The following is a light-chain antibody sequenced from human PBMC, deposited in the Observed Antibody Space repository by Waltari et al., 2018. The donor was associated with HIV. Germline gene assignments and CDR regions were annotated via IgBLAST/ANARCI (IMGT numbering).Light chain of an antibody. J-gene: IGKJ2*01. V-gene: IGKV4-1*01. CDR2: WAS. Sequence: DIVMTQSPDSLAMSLGERATINCKSSQSVLYSSNNKNYLAWYQQKPRRPPKLLIYWASTRESGVPDRFSGSGSGTDFTLTISSLQAEDVAVYYCQQYYSTPRTFGQGTKLEIK. CDR3: QQYYSTPRT. CDR1: QSVLYSSNNKNY.